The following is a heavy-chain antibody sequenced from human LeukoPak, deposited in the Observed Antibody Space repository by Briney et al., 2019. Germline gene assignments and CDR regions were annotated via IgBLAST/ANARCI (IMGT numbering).Heavy chain of an antibody. CDR3: ARVAGQLWSFWYFDY. D-gene: IGHD5-18*01. CDR1: GFTFSSYW. J-gene: IGHJ4*02. Sequence: GGSLRLSCTPSGFTFSSYWMHWVRQAPGKGLMWVSRINSDGSSSIYADSVKGRFTISRDNAENTLYLQMSSLRAEDTAVYYCARVAGQLWSFWYFDYWGQGTLVTVSS. V-gene: IGHV3-74*01. CDR2: INSDGSSS.